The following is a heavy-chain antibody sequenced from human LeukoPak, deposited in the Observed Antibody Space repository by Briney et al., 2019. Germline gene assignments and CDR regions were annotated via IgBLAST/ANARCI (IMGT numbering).Heavy chain of an antibody. J-gene: IGHJ4*02. D-gene: IGHD2-2*01. CDR2: MNPNSGNT. V-gene: IGHV1-8*03. CDR3: ARGLRDIVVVPAHYYFDY. CDR1: GYTFTRYD. Sequence: ASVKVSCKASGYTFTRYDINWVRQATGQGLEWMGWMNPNSGNTGYAQKFQGRVTITRNTSISTAYMELSSLRSEDTAVYYCARGLRDIVVVPAHYYFDYWGQGTLVTVSS.